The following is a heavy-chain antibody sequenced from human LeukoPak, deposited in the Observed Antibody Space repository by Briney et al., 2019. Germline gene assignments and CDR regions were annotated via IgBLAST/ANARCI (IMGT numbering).Heavy chain of an antibody. Sequence: SETLSLTCSVSGGSINISTSFWGWIRQPPGKGLEWIGNIYYRGTTYYNPSLKSRVTISVDTSKRQVSLKLTSMTAADTAVYFCARGGNGWDLVNWFDPWGPGTLVTVSS. CDR2: IYYRGTT. D-gene: IGHD5-12*01. CDR3: ARGGNGWDLVNWFDP. CDR1: GGSINISTSF. V-gene: IGHV4-39*07. J-gene: IGHJ5*02.